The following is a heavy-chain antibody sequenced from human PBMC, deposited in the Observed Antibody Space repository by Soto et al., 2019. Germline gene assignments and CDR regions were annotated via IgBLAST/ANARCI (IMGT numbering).Heavy chain of an antibody. D-gene: IGHD3-22*01. CDR1: GFTFSSYG. V-gene: IGHV3-30*18. Sequence: QVQLVESGGGVVQPGRSLRLSCAASGFTFSSYGMHWVRQAPGKGLEWVAVISYDGSNKYYADSVKGRFTSSRDNSKNTLDLQMNSLRAEDTAVYYCAKDRVIGAFDYWGQGTLVTVSS. J-gene: IGHJ4*02. CDR2: ISYDGSNK. CDR3: AKDRVIGAFDY.